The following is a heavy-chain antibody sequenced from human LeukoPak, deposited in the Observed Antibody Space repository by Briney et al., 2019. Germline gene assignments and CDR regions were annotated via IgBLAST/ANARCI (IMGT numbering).Heavy chain of an antibody. Sequence: GGSLRLSCAASGFIVSSTYMNWVRQAPGKGLEWVSVIYYGGGTYYTDSVKGRFTISRDNSKNTLYLQMNSLRAEDTAVYYCASGVLRYFDWLLRFDYWGQGTLVTVSS. CDR1: GFIVSSTY. D-gene: IGHD3-9*01. V-gene: IGHV3-66*02. CDR2: IYYGGGT. CDR3: ASGVLRYFDWLLRFDY. J-gene: IGHJ4*02.